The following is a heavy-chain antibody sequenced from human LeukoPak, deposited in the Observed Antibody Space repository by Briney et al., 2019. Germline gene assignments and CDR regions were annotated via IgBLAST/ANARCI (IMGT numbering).Heavy chain of an antibody. CDR1: GGSITNYY. D-gene: IGHD1-26*01. V-gene: IGHV4-59*08. CDR2: IHYSGST. CDR3: ARHSRTYYDFDY. Sequence: PSETLSLTCTVSGGSITNYYWSWIRQPPGQGLEWIGYIHYSGSTNYNPSLKSRVSISVDMSTNQFSLKLTSVTAADTAVYYCARHSRTYYDFDYWGQGSLVGVSS. J-gene: IGHJ4*02.